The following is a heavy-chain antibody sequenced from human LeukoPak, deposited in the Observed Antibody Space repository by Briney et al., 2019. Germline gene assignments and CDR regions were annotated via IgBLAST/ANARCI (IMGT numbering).Heavy chain of an antibody. CDR1: GYTFTNYY. V-gene: IGHV1-46*01. CDR3: ARVHEGSSSSY. D-gene: IGHD6-6*01. Sequence: ASVKASCKASGYTFTNYYMHWVRQAPGQGLEWMGIINTSGGSTNYAQKFQGRVTMTRDTSTTTVYMELSSLRSDDTAVYYCARVHEGSSSSYWGQGTLVTVSS. J-gene: IGHJ4*02. CDR2: INTSGGST.